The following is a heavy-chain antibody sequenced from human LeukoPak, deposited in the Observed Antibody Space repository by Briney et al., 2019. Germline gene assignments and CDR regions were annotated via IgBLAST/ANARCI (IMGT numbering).Heavy chain of an antibody. J-gene: IGHJ4*02. CDR1: GFTFSNYA. D-gene: IGHD2-21*02. CDR3: AKHAGDYYFDY. V-gene: IGHV3-23*01. CDR2: ISGSGT. Sequence: GGSLRLSCAASGFTFSNYAMTWVRQAPGKGLEWVSSISGSGTYYADSVKGRFTISRDNSKNTLYLQMNSLRAEDTALYYCAKHAGDYYFDYWGQGTLATVSS.